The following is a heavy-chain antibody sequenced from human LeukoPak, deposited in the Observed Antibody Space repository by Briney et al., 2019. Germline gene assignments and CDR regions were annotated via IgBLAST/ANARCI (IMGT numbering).Heavy chain of an antibody. CDR1: GGSVSSSDYY. V-gene: IGHV4-39*01. Sequence: SETLSLTCTVSGGSVSSSDYYWGWIRQPPGKGLEWIGNIYYSGTTYYNPSLKSRVTISIHTSKNQFSLKLSPVTAADTAVYYCARLRIQGDWFDPWGQGTLVTVSS. CDR3: ARLRIQGDWFDP. CDR2: IYYSGTT. D-gene: IGHD1-1*01. J-gene: IGHJ5*02.